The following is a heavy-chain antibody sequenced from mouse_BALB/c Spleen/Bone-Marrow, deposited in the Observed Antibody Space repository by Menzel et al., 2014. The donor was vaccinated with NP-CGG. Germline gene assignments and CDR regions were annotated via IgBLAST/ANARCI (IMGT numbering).Heavy chain of an antibody. CDR3: ARLGYYGSFAY. V-gene: IGHV4-1*02. J-gene: IGHJ3*01. CDR2: INPDSNTI. CDR1: GFDFSRYW. Sequence: EVQVVESGGGLVQPGGSLKLSCAASGFDFSRYWMSWVRQAPGKGLEWIGEINPDSNTINYTPSLKDKFIISRDNAKNTLYLQMRKVRSEDTALYYCARLGYYGSFAYWGQGTLVTVSA. D-gene: IGHD1-2*01.